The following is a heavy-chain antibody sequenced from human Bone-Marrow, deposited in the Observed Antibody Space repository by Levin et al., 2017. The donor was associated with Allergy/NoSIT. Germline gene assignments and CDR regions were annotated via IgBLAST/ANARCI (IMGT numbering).Heavy chain of an antibody. CDR2: IVVGGGNT. Sequence: SVKVSCKASGFTFTSSAVQWVRQTRGQRLEWIGWIVVGGGNTRYAQKFHERVTITRDMSTSTAYMELSSLSSDDTAMYYCAAVSGHQMATIDAIGAFDIWGQGTMVTVSS. CDR3: AAVSGHQMATIDAIGAFDI. V-gene: IGHV1-58*01. CDR1: GFTFTSSA. J-gene: IGHJ3*02. D-gene: IGHD5-12*01.